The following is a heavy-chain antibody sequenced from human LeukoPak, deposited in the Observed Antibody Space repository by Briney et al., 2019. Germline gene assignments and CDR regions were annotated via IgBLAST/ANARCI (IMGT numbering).Heavy chain of an antibody. J-gene: IGHJ4*02. V-gene: IGHV1-18*01. Sequence: ASVKVSCKASGYTFTSYGISWVRQAPGQGLEWMGWISANDGNTDYPQRLQGRVTMTTDTSTSTAYMELRSLKSDDTAVYYCARESHVTREDYWGQGTLVTVSS. CDR3: ARESHVTREDY. CDR2: ISANDGNT. CDR1: GYTFTSYG. D-gene: IGHD3-10*01.